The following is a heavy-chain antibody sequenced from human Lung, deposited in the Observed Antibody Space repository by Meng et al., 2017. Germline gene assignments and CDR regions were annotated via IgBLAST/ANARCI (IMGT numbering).Heavy chain of an antibody. Sequence: QVQAVQSGAEVQEPGDSVTVSCKASGYTFTTYGLSWVRQAPGQGLEWMGWISAYNGNTKYAQKVQGRVTMTRDTSTTTAYMELRNLRSDDTAVYYCVSERGGGSFDYWGQGTLVTVSS. CDR3: VSERGGGSFDY. CDR2: ISAYNGNT. CDR1: GYTFTTYG. D-gene: IGHD3-10*01. J-gene: IGHJ4*02. V-gene: IGHV1-18*01.